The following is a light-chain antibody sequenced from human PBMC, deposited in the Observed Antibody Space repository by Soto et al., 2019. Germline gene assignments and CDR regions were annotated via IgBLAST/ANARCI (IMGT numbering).Light chain of an antibody. CDR1: QSISSW. CDR3: QQYNSYSA. Sequence: IQMTQSPSTLSASVGDRVTITCRASQSISSWLAWYQQKPGKAPKLLIYDASSLESGVPSRFSGSGSGTEFSLSGSRLQPDDFATYYCQQYNSYSALGQGTKLEIK. CDR2: DAS. J-gene: IGKJ2*01. V-gene: IGKV1-5*01.